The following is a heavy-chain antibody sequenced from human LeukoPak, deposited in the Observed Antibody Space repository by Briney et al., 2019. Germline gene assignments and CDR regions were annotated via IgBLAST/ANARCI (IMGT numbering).Heavy chain of an antibody. Sequence: SVKVSCKASGGTFSSYAISWVRQAPGQGLEWMGRIIPILGIANYPQKFQGRVTITADKSTSTAYMELSSLRSEDTAVYYCARDLPYGGNSGGFDYWGQGTPVTVSS. D-gene: IGHD4-23*01. CDR1: GGTFSSYA. CDR3: ARDLPYGGNSGGFDY. V-gene: IGHV1-69*04. CDR2: IIPILGIA. J-gene: IGHJ4*02.